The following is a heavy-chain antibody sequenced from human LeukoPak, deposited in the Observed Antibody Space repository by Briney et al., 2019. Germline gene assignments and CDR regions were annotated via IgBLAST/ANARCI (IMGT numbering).Heavy chain of an antibody. V-gene: IGHV1-69*04. CDR3: ARGTQTWFDP. Sequence: SVKVSCKASGYTFSNYAINWVRQAPGQGLEWMGRITPILGLINYAQTFQGRVTISADKSTNTGYMEVTGLRSEDTAIYYCARGTQTWFDPWGQGTLVTVSS. J-gene: IGHJ5*02. CDR2: ITPILGLI. CDR1: GYTFSNYA.